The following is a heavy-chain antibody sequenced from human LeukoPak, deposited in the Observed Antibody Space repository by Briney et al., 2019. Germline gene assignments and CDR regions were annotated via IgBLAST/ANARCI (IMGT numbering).Heavy chain of an antibody. D-gene: IGHD3-10*01. CDR1: GYTFSSYA. J-gene: IGHJ4*02. CDR3: AKELYGSGSYYNSY. CDR2: ISGSGGST. V-gene: IGHV3-23*01. Sequence: GGSLRLSCAASGYTFSSYAMSWVRQAPGKGLEWVSAISGSGGSTYYADSVKGRFTISRDNSKNTLYLQMNSLRAEDTAVYYCAKELYGSGSYYNSYWGQGTLVTVSS.